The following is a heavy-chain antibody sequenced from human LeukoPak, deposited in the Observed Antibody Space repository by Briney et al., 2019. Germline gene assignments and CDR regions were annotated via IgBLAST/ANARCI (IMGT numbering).Heavy chain of an antibody. D-gene: IGHD2-21*02. J-gene: IGHJ4*02. CDR3: ARENCGGDCYNYFDY. CDR2: ISDSGGST. V-gene: IGHV3-23*01. CDR1: GFTFSSYA. Sequence: GGSLRLSCAASGFTFSSYAMSWVRQAPGKGLEWVSTISDSGGSTYYADSVKGRFTISRDNSKNTLYLQMNSLRAEDTAVYYCARENCGGDCYNYFDYWGQGTLVTVSS.